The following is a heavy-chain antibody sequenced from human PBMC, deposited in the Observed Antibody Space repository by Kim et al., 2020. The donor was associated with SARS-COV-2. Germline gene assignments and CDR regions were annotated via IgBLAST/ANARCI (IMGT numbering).Heavy chain of an antibody. J-gene: IGHJ4*02. D-gene: IGHD3-22*01. Sequence: ASVKVSCKASGYTFTGYYMHWVRQAPGQGLEWMGWINPNSGGTNYAQKFQGRVTMTRDTSISTAYMELSRLRSDDTAVYYCARAYYDSSGYTLDYWGQGTLVTVSS. CDR3: ARAYYDSSGYTLDY. V-gene: IGHV1-2*02. CDR1: GYTFTGYY. CDR2: INPNSGGT.